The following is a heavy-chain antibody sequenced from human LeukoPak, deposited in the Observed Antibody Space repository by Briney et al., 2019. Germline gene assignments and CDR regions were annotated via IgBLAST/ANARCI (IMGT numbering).Heavy chain of an antibody. D-gene: IGHD1-7*01. CDR3: ATKSRELHRPLDV. V-gene: IGHV1-18*01. Sequence: GASVKVSCKASGYTFTSFGISWVRQAPGQGLEWMGWISVYNGNTNYAQKLQGRVTMTTDTSTSAAYMELRSLRSDDTAVYYCATKSRELHRPLDVWGKGTTVTVSS. CDR1: GYTFTSFG. J-gene: IGHJ6*04. CDR2: ISVYNGNT.